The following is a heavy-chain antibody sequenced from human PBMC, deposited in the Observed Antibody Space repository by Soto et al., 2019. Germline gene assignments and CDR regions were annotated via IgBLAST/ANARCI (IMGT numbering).Heavy chain of an antibody. Sequence: GGSLRLSCAASGFTFSSYAMSWVRKAPGKGMEWVSAISGSGGSTYYADSVKGRFTISRDNSKNTLYLQMNSLRAADTAVYYCAKDISQQRVPNWYFDLWGRGTLVTVSS. V-gene: IGHV3-23*01. J-gene: IGHJ2*01. D-gene: IGHD6-6*01. CDR2: ISGSGGST. CDR1: GFTFSSYA. CDR3: AKDISQQRVPNWYFDL.